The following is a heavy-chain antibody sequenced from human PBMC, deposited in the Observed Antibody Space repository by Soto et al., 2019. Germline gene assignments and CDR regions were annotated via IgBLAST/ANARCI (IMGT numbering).Heavy chain of an antibody. J-gene: IGHJ4*02. V-gene: IGHV3-33*01. CDR1: GFTFSSYG. Sequence: QVQLVESGGGVVQPGRSLRLSCAASGFTFSSYGMHWVRQPPGKGLEWVAVIWNDGSNKYYADSVKGRFTVSRDNSKNTLYLQMNTLRVEDTAVYYCARDGAAAGTLNYWGQGTLVTVSS. CDR3: ARDGAAAGTLNY. CDR2: IWNDGSNK. D-gene: IGHD6-13*01.